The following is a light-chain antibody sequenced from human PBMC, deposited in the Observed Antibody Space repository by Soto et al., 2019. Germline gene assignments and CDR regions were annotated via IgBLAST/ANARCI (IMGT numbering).Light chain of an antibody. Sequence: QSVLTQPPSVSGAPGQRVTISCTGSSSNIGAGYDVHWYQQLPGTAPKLLIYGNSNRPSGVPDRFSGSKSGTSASLAITGLQAEDEADYYCHSYDSSLSGSYVFGTGTQVTVL. CDR3: HSYDSSLSGSYV. CDR1: SSNIGAGYD. CDR2: GNS. V-gene: IGLV1-40*01. J-gene: IGLJ1*01.